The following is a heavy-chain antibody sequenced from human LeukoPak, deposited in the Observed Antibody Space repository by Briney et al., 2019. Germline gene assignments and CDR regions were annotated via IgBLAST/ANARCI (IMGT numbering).Heavy chain of an antibody. J-gene: IGHJ4*02. Sequence: PSETLSLTCTVSGGSFSSYYWSWVRQPPGKGLEWIGYVYYTGNTYYNASLKSRVTISIDTSKNQISLRLTSVTATDTAVYYCARQTGSGLFILPGGQGTLVTVSS. D-gene: IGHD3/OR15-3a*01. V-gene: IGHV4-59*08. CDR2: VYYTGNT. CDR3: ARQTGSGLFILP. CDR1: GGSFSSYY.